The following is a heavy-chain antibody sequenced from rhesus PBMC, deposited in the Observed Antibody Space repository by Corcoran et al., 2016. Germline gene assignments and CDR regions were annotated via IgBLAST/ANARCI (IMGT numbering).Heavy chain of an antibody. Sequence: QLQLQESGPGLVKPSETLSLTCAVSGGSIRRSYWTWIRPAPRTGREGSGYIYGSGSSTNYNPSLKSRVPLSGDTSKNQLSLKLSSVTAAGTAVYYCARVGVYSGSWTHFDYWGQGVLVTVSS. J-gene: IGHJ4*01. D-gene: IGHD6-25*01. CDR3: ARVGVYSGSWTHFDY. V-gene: IGHV4-169*01. CDR2: IYGSGSST. CDR1: GGSIRRSY.